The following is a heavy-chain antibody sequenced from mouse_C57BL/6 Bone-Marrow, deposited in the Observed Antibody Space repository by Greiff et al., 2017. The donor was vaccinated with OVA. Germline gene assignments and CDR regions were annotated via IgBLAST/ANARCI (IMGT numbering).Heavy chain of an antibody. CDR2: INPSSGYT. CDR1: GYTFPSYW. V-gene: IGHV1-7*01. Sequence: QVQLQQSGAELAKPGASVKLSCKASGYTFPSYWLHWVKQRPGQGLAWIGYINPSSGYTKYNQKFKDKATLTADKSSSTAYMQRSSLTYEDSAVYYCARSYYYGSRGAMDYWGQGTSVTVSS. J-gene: IGHJ4*01. D-gene: IGHD1-1*01. CDR3: ARSYYYGSRGAMDY.